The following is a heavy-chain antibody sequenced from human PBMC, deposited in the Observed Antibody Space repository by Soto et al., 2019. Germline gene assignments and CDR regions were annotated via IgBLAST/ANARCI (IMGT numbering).Heavy chain of an antibody. CDR3: AKSRSRDFDY. V-gene: IGHV3-23*01. CDR1: GFIFNNYA. D-gene: IGHD3-10*01. Sequence: PGGSLRLSCVASGFIFNNYAMNWVRQAPGKGLEWVSVISGTGGSTYYAESVKGWFTISRDNSKNTLSLQMNSLRVEDTAIYYCAKSRSRDFDYWGPGTLVTVSS. J-gene: IGHJ4*02. CDR2: ISGTGGST.